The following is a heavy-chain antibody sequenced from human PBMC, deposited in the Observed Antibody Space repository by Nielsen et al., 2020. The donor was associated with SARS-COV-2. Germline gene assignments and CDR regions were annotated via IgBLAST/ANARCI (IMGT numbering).Heavy chain of an antibody. J-gene: IGHJ2*01. V-gene: IGHV3-23*01. D-gene: IGHD6-13*01. Sequence: GGSLRLSCAASGFTFSSYWMHWVRQAPGKGPEWVSAISGSGGSTYYADSVKGRFTISRDNSKNTLYLQMNSLRAEDTAVYYCAKAATVGAAAGSGGNFDLWGRGTLVTVSS. CDR2: ISGSGGST. CDR3: AKAATVGAAAGSGGNFDL. CDR1: GFTFSSYW.